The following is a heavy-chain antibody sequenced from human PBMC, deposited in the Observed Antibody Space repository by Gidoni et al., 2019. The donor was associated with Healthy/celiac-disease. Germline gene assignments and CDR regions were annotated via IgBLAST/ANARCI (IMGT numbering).Heavy chain of an antibody. J-gene: IGHJ3*02. Sequence: QLQLQESGPGLVKPSETLSPTCTVPGGSISSSSYYWGWIRQPPGKGLEWIGSIYYGGSTYYNPSLKSRVTISVDTSKNQFSLKLSSVTAADTAVYYCARRWYYDSSGYYYSDHDAFDIWGQGTMVTVSS. V-gene: IGHV4-39*01. D-gene: IGHD3-22*01. CDR3: ARRWYYDSSGYYYSDHDAFDI. CDR2: IYYGGST. CDR1: GGSISSSSYY.